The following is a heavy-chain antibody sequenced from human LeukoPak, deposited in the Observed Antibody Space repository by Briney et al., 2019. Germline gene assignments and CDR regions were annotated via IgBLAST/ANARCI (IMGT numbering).Heavy chain of an antibody. CDR1: GFTFSNYN. D-gene: IGHD1-26*01. J-gene: IGHJ3*02. CDR3: ARQNGWELLAFDI. V-gene: IGHV3-21*01. Sequence: GGSLRLSCAASGFTFSNYNMNWVRQAPGKGLEWVSSISSSSSYIYYADSVKGRFTISRDNAKNSLYLQMNSLRAEDTAVYYCARQNGWELLAFDIWGQGTMVTVSS. CDR2: ISSSSSYI.